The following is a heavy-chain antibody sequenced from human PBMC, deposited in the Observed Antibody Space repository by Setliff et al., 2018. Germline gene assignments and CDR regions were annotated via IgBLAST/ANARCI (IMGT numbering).Heavy chain of an antibody. CDR1: GFTFSSYA. CDR2: ISGSGAI. V-gene: IGHV3-23*01. Sequence: GFLRLSCAASGFTFSSYAMSWVRQGPGKGLEWVSAISGSGAISYADPVKGRFTVSRDNSKNTLYLQMNSLRGEDTAVYYCAKDTGYYFDYWGQGTLVTVSS. J-gene: IGHJ4*02. CDR3: AKDTGYYFDY. D-gene: IGHD4-4*01.